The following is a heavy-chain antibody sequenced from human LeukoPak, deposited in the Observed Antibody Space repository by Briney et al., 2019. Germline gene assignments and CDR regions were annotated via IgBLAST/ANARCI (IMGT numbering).Heavy chain of an antibody. CDR1: GFIFSKAS. Sequence: GGSLRLPCAASGFIFSKASMDWVRQAPGKGLEWVGRIKSIPDGGTTDYAAPVKGRFSISRDHNTLYLQMTSLKTEDTALYYCATERDYSASAQFDYWGQGTLVTVSS. V-gene: IGHV3-15*01. CDR2: IKSIPDGGTT. D-gene: IGHD4/OR15-4a*01. J-gene: IGHJ4*02. CDR3: ATERDYSASAQFDY.